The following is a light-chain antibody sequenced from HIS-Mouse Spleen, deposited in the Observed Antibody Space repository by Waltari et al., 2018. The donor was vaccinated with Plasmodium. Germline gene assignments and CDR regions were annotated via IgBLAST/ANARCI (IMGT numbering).Light chain of an antibody. J-gene: IGLJ3*02. CDR2: EDS. V-gene: IGLV3-10*01. Sequence: SYELTQPPSVSVSPGQTARIPCSGDALPTKLSYWYQQKSGQAPVLVIYEDSKRPPGIPERFSGSSSGTMATLTISGAQVEDEADYYCYSTDSSGNHRVFGGGTKLTVL. CDR1: ALPTKL. CDR3: YSTDSSGNHRV.